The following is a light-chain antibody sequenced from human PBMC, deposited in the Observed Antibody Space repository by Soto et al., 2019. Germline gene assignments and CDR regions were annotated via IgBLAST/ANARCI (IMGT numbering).Light chain of an antibody. CDR2: GAS. V-gene: IGKV3-15*01. CDR1: QSVSSN. Sequence: EIVMTQSPATLSVSPGERATLSCRASQSVSSNLAWYQQKPGQAPRLLIYGASTRATGIPARFSGSESGTESTLTISSLQSEDFAVYYCQQYNNWPPAFGGGTKVEIK. J-gene: IGKJ4*01. CDR3: QQYNNWPPA.